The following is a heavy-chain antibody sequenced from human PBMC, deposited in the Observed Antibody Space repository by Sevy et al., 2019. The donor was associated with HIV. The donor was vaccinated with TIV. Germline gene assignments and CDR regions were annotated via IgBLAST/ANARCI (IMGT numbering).Heavy chain of an antibody. CDR2: IYSGGST. D-gene: IGHD3-3*01. J-gene: IGHJ5*02. Sequence: GGSLRLSCAASGFTVSSSYMTWVRQPPGKGLEWVSVIYSGGSTYYADSVKGRFTISRDNSKNTLYLQMNNLRADDTADYYFARGRGVFGAVASNWFAPWGQGALVTVSS. CDR1: GFTVSSSY. CDR3: ARGRGVFGAVASNWFAP. V-gene: IGHV3-53*01.